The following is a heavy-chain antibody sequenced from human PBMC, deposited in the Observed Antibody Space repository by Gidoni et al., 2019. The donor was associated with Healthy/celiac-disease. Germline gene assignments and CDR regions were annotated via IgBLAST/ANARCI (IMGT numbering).Heavy chain of an antibody. J-gene: IGHJ4*02. V-gene: IGHV3-23*01. D-gene: IGHD2-15*01. CDR2: ISGSGGST. CDR3: LRYCSGGSCYRAFDY. Sequence: EVQLLESGGGLVQPGGSLRLSCAASGFTFSSYAMSWVRQAPGKGLGWVSAISGSGGSTYYADSVKGRFTISRDNSKNTLYLQMNSLRAEDTAVYYCLRYCSGGSCYRAFDYWGQGTLVTVSS. CDR1: GFTFSSYA.